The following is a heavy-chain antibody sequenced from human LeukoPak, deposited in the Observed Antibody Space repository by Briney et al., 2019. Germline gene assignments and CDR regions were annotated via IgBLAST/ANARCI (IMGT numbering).Heavy chain of an antibody. Sequence: ASVKVSCKASGYTFTSYAMHWVRQAPGQRLEWMGWINAGNGSTKYSQKFQGRVTITRDTSASTAYMELSSLRSEDTAVYYCAYLTEMATFDYWGQGTLVTVSS. J-gene: IGHJ4*02. CDR3: AYLTEMATFDY. V-gene: IGHV1-3*01. CDR2: INAGNGST. D-gene: IGHD5-24*01. CDR1: GYTFTSYA.